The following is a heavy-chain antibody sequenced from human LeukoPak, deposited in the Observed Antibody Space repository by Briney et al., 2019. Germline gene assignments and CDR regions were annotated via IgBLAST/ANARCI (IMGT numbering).Heavy chain of an antibody. Sequence: PGGSLRLSCAASGFTFSSYSMNWVRQAPGKGLEWVSYISSSSSTIYYADSVKGRFTISRDNAKNSLYLQMNSLRAEDTAVYYCARDRKLIGYCSGGSCGYYFDYWGQGTLVTVSS. V-gene: IGHV3-48*01. CDR3: ARDRKLIGYCSGGSCGYYFDY. D-gene: IGHD2-15*01. CDR1: GFTFSSYS. J-gene: IGHJ4*02. CDR2: ISSSSSTI.